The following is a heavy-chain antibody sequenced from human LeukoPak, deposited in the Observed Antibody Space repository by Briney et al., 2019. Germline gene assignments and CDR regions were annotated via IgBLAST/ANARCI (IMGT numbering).Heavy chain of an antibody. J-gene: IGHJ3*02. V-gene: IGHV3-33*06. CDR1: GFTFSSYG. CDR2: IWYDGSNK. D-gene: IGHD2-2*01. Sequence: GGSLRLSCAASGFTFSSYGMHWVRQAPGKGLEWAAVIWYDGSNKYYADSVKGRFTISRDNSKNTLYLQMNSLRAEDTAVYYCANSKIGLMWAFGIWGQGTMVTVSS. CDR3: ANSKIGLMWAFGI.